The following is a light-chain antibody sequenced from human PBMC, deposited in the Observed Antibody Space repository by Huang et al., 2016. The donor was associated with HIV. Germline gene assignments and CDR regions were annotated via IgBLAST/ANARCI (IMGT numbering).Light chain of an antibody. CDR2: GSS. CDR1: QFVSSN. V-gene: IGKV3D-15*01. Sequence: EVVLMQSPVTLSVSPGETATLSCRASQFVSSNIAWYQQKPGQAPRLLMYGSSTRATGIPVRFSGSGSGTELTLTISNLQSEDFAVYYCQQYNSRPLTFGGGTKVEI. J-gene: IGKJ4*01. CDR3: QQYNSRPLT.